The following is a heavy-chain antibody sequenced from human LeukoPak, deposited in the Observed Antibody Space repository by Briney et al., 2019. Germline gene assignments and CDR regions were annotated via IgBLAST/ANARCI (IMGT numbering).Heavy chain of an antibody. D-gene: IGHD1-7*01. CDR3: ATDNWNYRPKRVYMDV. V-gene: IGHV1-69*05. CDR1: GGTFSSYA. CDR2: IIPIFGTA. Sequence: SVKVSCKASGGTFSSYAISWVRQAPGQGLEWMGGIIPIFGTANYAQKFQGRVTITTDESTSTAYMELSSLRSEDTAVYYCATDNWNYRPKRVYMDVGGKGTTVTVSS. J-gene: IGHJ6*03.